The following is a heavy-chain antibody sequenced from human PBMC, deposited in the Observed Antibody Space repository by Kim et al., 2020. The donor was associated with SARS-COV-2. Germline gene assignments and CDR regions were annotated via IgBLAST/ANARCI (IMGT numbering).Heavy chain of an antibody. J-gene: IGHJ4*02. V-gene: IGHV3-48*02. CDR3: ARDRYYYENSGQNPGDS. Sequence: GGSLRLSCVASGFTFSGFSMNWVRQAPGKGLEWISYIGATGTTVFYSDSVKGRFTISRDDAKKSVFLQMNDLRDDDTAMYYCARDRYYYENSGQNPGDSWGQGTLVTVSS. CDR1: GFTFSGFS. D-gene: IGHD3-22*01. CDR2: IGATGTTV.